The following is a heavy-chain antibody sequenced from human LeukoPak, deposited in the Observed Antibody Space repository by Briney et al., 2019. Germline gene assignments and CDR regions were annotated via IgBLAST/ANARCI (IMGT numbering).Heavy chain of an antibody. D-gene: IGHD4-17*01. Sequence: GGSLRLSCAASGFTFSSYWMSWVRQAPGKGLEWVANIKKDGSEKYYADSVKGRFTISRDNAKNSLHLQMNSLRVEDTAVYYCARDMAYGDYAHDYWGQGTLVTVSP. CDR1: GFTFSSYW. CDR2: IKKDGSEK. CDR3: ARDMAYGDYAHDY. J-gene: IGHJ4*02. V-gene: IGHV3-7*01.